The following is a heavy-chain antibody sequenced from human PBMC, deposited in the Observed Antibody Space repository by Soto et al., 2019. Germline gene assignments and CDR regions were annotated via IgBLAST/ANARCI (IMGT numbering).Heavy chain of an antibody. Sequence: QVQLVESGGGVVQPGRSLRLSCAASGFTFSSYGMHWVRQAPGKGLEWVAVISYDGSNKYYADSVKGRFTISRDNSKNTLYLQMNSLRAEDTAVYYCAKGTSYYYGMDVWGQGTTVTVSS. CDR2: ISYDGSNK. CDR3: AKGTSYYYGMDV. V-gene: IGHV3-30*18. CDR1: GFTFSSYG. J-gene: IGHJ6*02.